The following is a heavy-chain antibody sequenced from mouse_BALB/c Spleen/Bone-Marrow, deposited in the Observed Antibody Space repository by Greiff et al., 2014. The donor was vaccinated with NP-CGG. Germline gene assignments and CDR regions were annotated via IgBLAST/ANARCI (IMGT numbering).Heavy chain of an antibody. CDR2: ISDGGSYT. Sequence: VQLKESGGGLVKPGGSLKLSCAASGFTFSDYYMYWVRQTPEKRLEWVATISDGGSYTYYPDSVKGRFTISRDNANNNLYLQMSSLKSEDTAMYYCAREGDGAYWGQGTLVTVSA. CDR3: AREGDGAY. D-gene: IGHD3-3*01. CDR1: GFTFSDYY. J-gene: IGHJ3*01. V-gene: IGHV5-4*02.